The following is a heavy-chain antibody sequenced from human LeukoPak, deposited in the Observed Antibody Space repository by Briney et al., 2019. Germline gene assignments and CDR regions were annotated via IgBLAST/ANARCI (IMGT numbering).Heavy chain of an antibody. D-gene: IGHD4-23*01. CDR3: ARDETPYY. V-gene: IGHV3-21*01. CDR2: ISSSSSYI. J-gene: IGHJ4*02. CDR1: GFTFSSYE. Sequence: PGGSLRLSCAASGFTFSSYEMNWVRQAPGKGLEWVSSISSSSSYIYYADSVKGRFTISRDNAKNSLSLQMNSLRAEDTAVYYCARDETPYYWGQGTLVTGSS.